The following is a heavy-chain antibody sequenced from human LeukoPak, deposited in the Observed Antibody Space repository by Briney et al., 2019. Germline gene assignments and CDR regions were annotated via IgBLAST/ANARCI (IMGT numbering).Heavy chain of an antibody. J-gene: IGHJ5*02. V-gene: IGHV6-1*01. CDR3: AKEILRYSSSWGENWFDP. Sequence: SQTLSLTCAISGDSVSSNSAAWNWIRQSPSRGLEWLGRTYYRSKWYNDYAVSVKSRITINLDTSKNQFSLQLNSVTPEDTAVYYCAKEILRYSSSWGENWFDPWGQGTLVTVSS. D-gene: IGHD6-13*01. CDR2: TYYRSKWYN. CDR1: GDSVSSNSAA.